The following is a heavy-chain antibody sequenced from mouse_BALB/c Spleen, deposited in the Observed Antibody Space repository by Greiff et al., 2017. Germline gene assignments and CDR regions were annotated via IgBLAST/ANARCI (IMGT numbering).Heavy chain of an antibody. V-gene: IGHV7-1*02. CDR1: GFTFSDFY. J-gene: IGHJ2*01. D-gene: IGHD2-10*01. CDR3: ARAPSYYGPFYFDY. Sequence: EVKLVESGGGLVQPGGSLRLSCATSGFTFSDFYMEWVRQPPGKRLEWIAASRNKANDYTTEYSASVKGRFIVSRDTSQSILYLQMNALRAEDTAIYYCARAPSYYGPFYFDYWGQGTTLTVSS. CDR2: SRNKANDYTT.